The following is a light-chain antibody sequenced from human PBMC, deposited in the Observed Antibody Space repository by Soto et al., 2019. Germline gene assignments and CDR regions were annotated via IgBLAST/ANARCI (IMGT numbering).Light chain of an antibody. J-gene: IGLJ1*01. Sequence: QSALTQPASASGPPGQSITISCTGTSRDVGGYNLVSWYQQHPGKAPKLMIYEGNKRPSGVSNRFSGSKSGNTASLKISGLQAEDEADYYCCSYAGFSTFVFGIGTKVTVL. CDR3: CSYAGFSTFV. CDR2: EGN. CDR1: SRDVGGYNL. V-gene: IGLV2-23*03.